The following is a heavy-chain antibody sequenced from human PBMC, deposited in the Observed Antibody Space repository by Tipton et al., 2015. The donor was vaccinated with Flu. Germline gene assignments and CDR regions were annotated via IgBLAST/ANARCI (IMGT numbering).Heavy chain of an antibody. CDR3: AVFKNPGH. D-gene: IGHD2-21*01. Sequence: SLRLSCAASGFTFNRYAMSWVRQAPGKGLEWVAALSGGGGTTYFADSLKGRFTISRDNARNSVFLQMNSLRAEDTALYYCAVFKNPGHWGQGTLVTVSS. J-gene: IGHJ4*02. CDR1: GFTFNRYA. V-gene: IGHV3-23*01. CDR2: LSGGGGTT.